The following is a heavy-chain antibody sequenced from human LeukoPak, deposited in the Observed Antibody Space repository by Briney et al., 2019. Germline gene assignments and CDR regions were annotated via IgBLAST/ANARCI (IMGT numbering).Heavy chain of an antibody. CDR2: FDPKDGET. V-gene: IGHV1-24*01. CDR1: GYTLTELS. J-gene: IGHJ6*02. Sequence: ASVKVSCKVSGYTLTELSMHWVRQAPGKGLEWMGGFDPKDGETIYAQKFQGRVTMTEDTSTDTAYMELSSLRSEDTAVYYCAASSHCSSTSCPYYYYGMDVWGQGTTVTVSS. CDR3: AASSHCSSTSCPYYYYGMDV. D-gene: IGHD2-2*01.